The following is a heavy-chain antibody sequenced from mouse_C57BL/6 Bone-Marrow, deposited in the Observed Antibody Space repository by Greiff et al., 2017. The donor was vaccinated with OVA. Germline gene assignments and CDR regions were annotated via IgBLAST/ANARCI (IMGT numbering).Heavy chain of an antibody. J-gene: IGHJ1*03. D-gene: IGHD1-1*01. CDR3: ARPHYYGSPWYFDV. V-gene: IGHV1-39*01. CDR2: INPNYGTT. Sequence: EVQLVESGPELVKPGASVKISCKASGYSFTDYNMNWVKQSNGKSLEWIGVINPNYGTTSYNQKFKGKATLTVDQSSSTAYMQLNSLTSEDSAVYYCARPHYYGSPWYFDVWGTGTTVTVSS. CDR1: GYSFTDYN.